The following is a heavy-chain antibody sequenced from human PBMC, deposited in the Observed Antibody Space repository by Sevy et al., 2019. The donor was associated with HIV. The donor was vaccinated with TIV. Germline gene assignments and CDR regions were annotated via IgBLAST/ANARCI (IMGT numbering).Heavy chain of an antibody. J-gene: IGHJ4*02. D-gene: IGHD3-22*01. Sequence: SESLSLTCTVSGYSISTGYYWGWIRQPPGKGLEWIGNIHQSGSTYYNPSLKSRITISVDTSKNQCSLNLISVTAADTAAYYCARRTYYSDSTAYYFDYWGQGTLVTVSS. CDR1: GYSISTGYY. CDR2: IHQSGST. V-gene: IGHV4-38-2*02. CDR3: ARRTYYSDSTAYYFDY.